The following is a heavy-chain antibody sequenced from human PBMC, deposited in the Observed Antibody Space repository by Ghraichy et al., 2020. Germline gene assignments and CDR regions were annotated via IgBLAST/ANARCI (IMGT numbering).Heavy chain of an antibody. D-gene: IGHD5-12*01. J-gene: IGHJ3*02. CDR2: INHSGST. CDR3: ARLYGGWITLPDVKHAFDI. CDR1: GGSFSGYY. V-gene: IGHV4-34*01. Sequence: SETLSLTCAVYGGSFSGYYWTYIRQPPGKGLEWIGEINHSGSTNYNPSLKSRVTISVDTSKNQFSLKLSSVTAADTAVYYCARLYGGWITLPDVKHAFDIWGQGTMVTVSA.